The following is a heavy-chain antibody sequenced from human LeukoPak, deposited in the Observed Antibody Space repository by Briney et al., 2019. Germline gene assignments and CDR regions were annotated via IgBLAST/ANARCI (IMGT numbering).Heavy chain of an antibody. CDR2: INPSGGSA. CDR1: GYAFISYF. D-gene: IGHD2-15*01. J-gene: IGHJ5*02. CDR3: TRAARVTVAATLHP. V-gene: IGHV1-46*01. Sequence: GASVKVSCKASGYAFISYFIHWVRQAPGQGLEWMGIINPSGGSATYAQKFQGRVTMTSDTSTSTVFMELSSLKSEDTAVYFCTRAARVTVAATLHPWGQGTLVTVSP.